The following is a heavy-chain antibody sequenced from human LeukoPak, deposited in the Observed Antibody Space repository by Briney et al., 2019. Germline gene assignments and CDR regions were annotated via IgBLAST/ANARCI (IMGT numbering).Heavy chain of an antibody. V-gene: IGHV3-23*01. J-gene: IGHJ4*02. CDR2: ISGSGGT. Sequence: GGSLRLSCAASGFTFSTYAMSWVRQAAGKGLEWVSLISGSGGTYYADSVKGRFTISRDNSKNTLYLQLNSLRVEDTAVYYCAKDMRSGELIVGAFVDYWGQGTLVTVSS. CDR3: AKDMRSGELIVGAFVDY. CDR1: GFTFSTYA. D-gene: IGHD1-26*01.